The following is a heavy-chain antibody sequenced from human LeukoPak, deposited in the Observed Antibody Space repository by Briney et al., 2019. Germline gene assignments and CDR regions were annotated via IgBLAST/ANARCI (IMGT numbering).Heavy chain of an antibody. CDR3: ARDCSSTSCYDY. CDR2: ISSSGSTI. V-gene: IGHV3-48*03. J-gene: IGHJ4*02. D-gene: IGHD2-2*01. Sequence: GGSLRLSCAASGFTFSSYEMNWVRQAPGKGLEWVSYISSSGSTIYYADSVKGRFTISRDNAKNSLYLQMNSLRAEDTALYHCARDCSSTSCYDYWGQGTLVTVSS. CDR1: GFTFSSYE.